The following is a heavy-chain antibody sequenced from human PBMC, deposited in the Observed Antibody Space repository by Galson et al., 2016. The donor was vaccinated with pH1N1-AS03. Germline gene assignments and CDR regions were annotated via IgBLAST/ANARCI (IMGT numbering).Heavy chain of an antibody. CDR2: INAGNNYR. V-gene: IGHV3-11*06. D-gene: IGHD5-18*01. Sequence: SLRLSCAASGFTFSTYAMGWIRQAPGKGLEWVSYINAGNNYREYADSVKGRFTVSRDNAKSSLYLQMNSLRAEDTAVYYCARLQRDTILTDSFFDYWGQGTLVTVSS. J-gene: IGHJ4*02. CDR1: GFTFSTYA. CDR3: ARLQRDTILTDSFFDY.